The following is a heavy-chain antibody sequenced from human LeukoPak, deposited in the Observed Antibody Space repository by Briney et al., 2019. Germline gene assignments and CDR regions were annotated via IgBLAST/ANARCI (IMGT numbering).Heavy chain of an antibody. CDR3: ARRDGSCPFDY. CDR1: GYSISSGYY. CDR2: IYHSGST. J-gene: IGHJ4*02. D-gene: IGHD5-24*01. Sequence: PSETLSLTCTVSGYSISSGYYWGWIRQPPGKGLEWIGSIYHSGSTYYNPSLKSRVTISVDTSKNQFSLKLSSVTAADTAVYYCARRDGSCPFDYWGQGTLVTVSS. V-gene: IGHV4-38-2*02.